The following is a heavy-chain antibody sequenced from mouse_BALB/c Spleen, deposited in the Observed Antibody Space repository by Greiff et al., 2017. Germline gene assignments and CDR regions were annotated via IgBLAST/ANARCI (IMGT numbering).Heavy chain of an antibody. D-gene: IGHD2-3*01. V-gene: IGHV5-6-5*01. J-gene: IGHJ3*01. CDR1: GFTFSSYA. CDR2: ISSGGST. Sequence: EVKLMQSGGGLVKPGGSLKLSCAASGFTFSSYAMSWVRQTPEKRLEWVASISSGGSTYYPDSVKGRFTISRDNARNILYMQMSRLRSEDTAMYCGARIYDDGGGFAYWGQGTLVTVSA. CDR3: ARIYDDGGGFAY.